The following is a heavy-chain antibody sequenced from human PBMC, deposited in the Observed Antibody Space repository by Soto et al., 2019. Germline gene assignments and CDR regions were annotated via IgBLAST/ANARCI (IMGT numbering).Heavy chain of an antibody. Sequence: QVQLQESGPGLVKPSGTLSLTCAVSGGSIISNDWWTWVRQPPGKGLEWIGEIYHTGSTNYNPSLESRVSISVDRSKNQSYPKLTSVTAAETAVDYCAALVPVGLVYWGQGALVTVSS. J-gene: IGHJ4*02. CDR1: GGSIISNDW. CDR2: IYHTGST. D-gene: IGHD2-8*02. CDR3: AALVPVGLVY. V-gene: IGHV4-4*02.